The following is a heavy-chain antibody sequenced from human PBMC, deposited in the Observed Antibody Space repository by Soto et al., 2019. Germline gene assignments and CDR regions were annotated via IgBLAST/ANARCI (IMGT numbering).Heavy chain of an antibody. CDR3: AKETNAYEMNF. D-gene: IGHD5-12*01. V-gene: IGHV3-30-3*01. Sequence: QVQLVESGGGVVQPGGSLRLSCAASGFIFSGYAMHWVRQAPGKGLEWVAVISYDGNTQYYADSVKGRVTVSRDNSHNILYEEMNNLMDEDTAMYYGAKETNAYEMNFGGQGTLVTVSP. CDR1: GFIFSGYA. J-gene: IGHJ4*02. CDR2: ISYDGNTQ.